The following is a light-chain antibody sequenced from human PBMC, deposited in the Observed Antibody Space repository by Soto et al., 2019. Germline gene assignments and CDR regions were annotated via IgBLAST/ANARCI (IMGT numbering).Light chain of an antibody. CDR3: ISFTTTSTHV. CDR1: SSDVGGYNY. Sequence: QSVLTQPASVSGSPGQSITISCTGTSSDVGGYNYVSWYQQFPGKAPKLMISEVNNRPSGVSNRFSGSKSGNTAYLTISGHQVEDEAEYFCISFTTTSTHVFGTGTNVTVL. J-gene: IGLJ1*01. V-gene: IGLV2-14*01. CDR2: EVN.